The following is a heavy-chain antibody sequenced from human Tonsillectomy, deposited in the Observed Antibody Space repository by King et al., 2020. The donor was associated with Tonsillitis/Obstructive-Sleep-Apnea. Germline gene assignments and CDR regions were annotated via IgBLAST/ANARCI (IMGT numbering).Heavy chain of an antibody. D-gene: IGHD3-3*01. CDR1: GGSISSGGYY. V-gene: IGHV4-31*02. J-gene: IGHJ6*02. CDR2: IYYSGIT. Sequence: QLQESGPGLVKPSQTLSLTWTVSGGSISSGGYYWSWIRQHQGKGLEWIGNIYYSGITYYNPSLKSRVTISVDTSKNQLSLKLSSVTAADTAVYYCARFLVDPSSDFYVWGQGTTVTVSS. CDR3: ARFLVDPSSDFYV.